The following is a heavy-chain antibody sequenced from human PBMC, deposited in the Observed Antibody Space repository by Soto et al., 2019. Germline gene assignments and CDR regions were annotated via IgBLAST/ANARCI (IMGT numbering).Heavy chain of an antibody. V-gene: IGHV4-59*08. CDR1: GGSISSYY. D-gene: IGHD4-17*01. J-gene: IGHJ4*02. Sequence: SETLSLTCTVSGGSISSYYWSWIRQPPGKGLEWIGYIYYSGSTNYNPSLKSRVTISVDTSKNQFSLKLSSVTAADTAVYYCARLMTTQYYFDYWGQGTLVTVSS. CDR3: ARLMTTQYYFDY. CDR2: IYYSGST.